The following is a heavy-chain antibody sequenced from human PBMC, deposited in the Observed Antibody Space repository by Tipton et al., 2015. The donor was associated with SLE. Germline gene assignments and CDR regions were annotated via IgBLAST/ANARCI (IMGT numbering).Heavy chain of an antibody. CDR3: ARGGSSVVVPAGAFDI. D-gene: IGHD2-2*01. J-gene: IGHJ3*02. CDR1: GFTFSSYS. CDR2: ISSSSSTI. V-gene: IGHV3-48*01. Sequence: GSLRLSCAASGFTFSSYSMNWDRQAPGKGLEWVSYISSSSSTIYYADSVKGRFTISRDNAKNSLYLQMNSLRAEDTAVYYCARGGSSVVVPAGAFDIWGQGTMVTVSS.